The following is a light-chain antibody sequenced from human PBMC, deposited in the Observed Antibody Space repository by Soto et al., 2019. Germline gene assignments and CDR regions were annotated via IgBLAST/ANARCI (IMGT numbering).Light chain of an antibody. J-gene: IGLJ2*01. Sequence: QSVLTQPASVSGSPGQSITISCTGTSSDVGGYNYVSWYQQHPGKAPKLMFYEVSNRPSGVSNRFSGSKSGNTASLTISGLQAEDEADYYCSSYTSSSTLMLFGGGTKVTVL. CDR1: SSDVGGYNY. CDR3: SSYTSSSTLML. CDR2: EVS. V-gene: IGLV2-14*01.